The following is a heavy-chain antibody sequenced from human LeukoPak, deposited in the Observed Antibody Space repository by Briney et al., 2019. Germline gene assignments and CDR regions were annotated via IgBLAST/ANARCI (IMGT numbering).Heavy chain of an antibody. CDR3: AKDRGYSGYDPWFDP. J-gene: IGHJ5*02. V-gene: IGHV3-23*01. Sequence: PGGSLRLSCAASGLTFSSYAMSWVRQAPGKGLEWVSAISGSGGSTYYADSVKGRFTISRDNSTNTLYLQMNSLRAEDTAVYYCAKDRGYSGYDPWFDPWGQGTLLTVSS. D-gene: IGHD5-12*01. CDR2: ISGSGGST. CDR1: GLTFSSYA.